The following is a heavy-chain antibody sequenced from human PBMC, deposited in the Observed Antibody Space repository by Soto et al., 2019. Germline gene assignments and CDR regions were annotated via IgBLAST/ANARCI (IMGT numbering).Heavy chain of an antibody. CDR2: ISSTGTYI. Sequence: EVQLMESGGGLVKPGGSLRLSCAASGFTFSDYSMNWVRQAPGKGLEWVSTISSTGTYIYYADSFKGPFTVSRDNAHNSLFLQTNNRRAEDTTIYYCARDDYGDLDYWGQGTLVTVSS. D-gene: IGHD4-17*01. CDR3: ARDDYGDLDY. J-gene: IGHJ4*02. CDR1: GFTFSDYS. V-gene: IGHV3-21*01.